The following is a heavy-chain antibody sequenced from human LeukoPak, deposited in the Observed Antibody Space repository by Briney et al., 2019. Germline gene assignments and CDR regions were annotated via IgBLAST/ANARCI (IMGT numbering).Heavy chain of an antibody. CDR2: IYYSGST. Sequence: PSETLSLTCTVSGGSVSSGGYYWSWIRQPPGKGLEWIGYIYYSGSTNYNPSLKSRLTISVDTSKNQFSLKLSSVTAADTAVYYCARAPLTTVNRGGMDVWGKGTTVTVSS. D-gene: IGHD4-17*01. CDR1: GGSVSSGGYY. J-gene: IGHJ6*04. V-gene: IGHV4-61*08. CDR3: ARAPLTTVNRGGMDV.